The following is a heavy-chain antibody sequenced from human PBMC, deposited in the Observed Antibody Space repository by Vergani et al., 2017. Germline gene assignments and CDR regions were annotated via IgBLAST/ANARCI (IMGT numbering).Heavy chain of an antibody. J-gene: IGHJ5*02. CDR2: INQDGSEK. Sequence: EVQLVESGGGLVQPGGSLRLSCAASGFIFSHYWMSWVRQAPGKGLEWVANINQDGSEKYYVDSVKGRFTISRDNAKNSLYLQMNSLRAEDTALYYCARINYDGSSGYSLTRWHNWFDPWGQGTLITFSS. CDR3: ARINYDGSSGYSLTRWHNWFDP. D-gene: IGHD3-22*01. V-gene: IGHV3-7*01. CDR1: GFIFSHYW.